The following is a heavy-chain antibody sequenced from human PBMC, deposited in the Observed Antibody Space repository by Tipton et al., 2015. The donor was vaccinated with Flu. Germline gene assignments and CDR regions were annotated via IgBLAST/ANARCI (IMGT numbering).Heavy chain of an antibody. CDR1: GFTFSTYG. CDR2: AWYDESNK. V-gene: IGHV3-33*06. J-gene: IGHJ3*02. CDR3: ANDVDKRVLYAFAI. Sequence: SLRLSCAASGFTFSTYGMHWVRQAPGKGLEWVAVAWYDESNKYYVDSVKGRFTISRDNSKNTLYLQMNSLRAEDTAVYDCANDVDKRVLYAFAIWGQGTMVPVSS.